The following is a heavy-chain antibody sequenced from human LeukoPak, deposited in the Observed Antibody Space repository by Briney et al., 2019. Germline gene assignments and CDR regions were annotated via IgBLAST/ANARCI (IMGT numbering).Heavy chain of an antibody. CDR3: ARGGGYDNSPLWY. J-gene: IGHJ4*02. CDR2: IQREGSEE. D-gene: IGHD5-12*01. CDR1: GFTFSSYW. V-gene: IGHV3-7*03. Sequence: GGSLRLSCAASGFTFSSYWMSWVRQAPGRGLEWVASIQREGSEEHYVDSVKGRFTISRDNAKNTLYLQMNSLRAEDTAVYYCARGGGYDNSPLWYWGQGTLVTVSS.